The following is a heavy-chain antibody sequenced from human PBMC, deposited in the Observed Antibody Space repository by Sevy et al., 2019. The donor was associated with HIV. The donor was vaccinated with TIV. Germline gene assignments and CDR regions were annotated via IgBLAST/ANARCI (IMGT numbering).Heavy chain of an antibody. V-gene: IGHV1-24*01. CDR2: FDPEDDER. J-gene: IGHJ4*02. CDR1: GKTLTQLA. CDR3: AKTKDYYDSSGSPFDY. Sequence: ASVKVSCKVSGKTLTQLAMHWVRQAPGKGLEWMGTFDPEDDERIYAQKFQGRVTMTEDRSTDTAYMELRILRSDDTDVYYCAKTKDYYDSSGSPFDYWGQGTLVTVSS. D-gene: IGHD3-22*01.